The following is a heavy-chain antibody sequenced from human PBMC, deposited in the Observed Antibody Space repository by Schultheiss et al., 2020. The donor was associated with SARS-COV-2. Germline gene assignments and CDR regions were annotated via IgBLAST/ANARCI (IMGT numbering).Heavy chain of an antibody. D-gene: IGHD6-19*01. Sequence: SETLSLTCTVSGGSISSYYWSWIRQPAGKGLEWIGYIYYSGSTNYNPSLKSRVTISVDTSKNQFSLKVSSVTAADTAVYYCARSGDSSVDYWGQGTLVTVSS. CDR3: ARSGDSSVDY. V-gene: IGHV4-59*12. CDR1: GGSISSYY. CDR2: IYYSGST. J-gene: IGHJ4*02.